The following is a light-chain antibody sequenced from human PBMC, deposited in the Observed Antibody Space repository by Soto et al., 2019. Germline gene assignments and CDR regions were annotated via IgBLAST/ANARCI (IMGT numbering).Light chain of an antibody. CDR3: QQYASSPKVT. J-gene: IGKJ5*01. CDR1: QSVSSSY. CDR2: GAS. V-gene: IGKV3-20*01. Sequence: IVLTQSPGTLSLSPGERATLSCRASQSVSSSYLAWYQQKPGQAPRLLIYGASSRATGIPDRFSGSGSGTDFTLTISRLEPEDFAAYYCQQYASSPKVTFGQGTRLEI.